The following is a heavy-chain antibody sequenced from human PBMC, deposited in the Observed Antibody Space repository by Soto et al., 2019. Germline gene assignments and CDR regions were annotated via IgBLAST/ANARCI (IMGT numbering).Heavy chain of an antibody. D-gene: IGHD2-21*02. J-gene: IGHJ4*02. CDR2: IIPIFGTA. CDR3: AVSPYCGGDCYLGYYFDY. Sequence: QVQLVQSGAEVKKPGSSVKVSCKASGGTFSSYAISWVRQAPGQGLEWMGGIIPIFGTANYAQKFQGRVTITAEKSTSTAYMELSSLRSEDTAVYYCAVSPYCGGDCYLGYYFDYWGQGTLVTVSS. CDR1: GGTFSSYA. V-gene: IGHV1-69*06.